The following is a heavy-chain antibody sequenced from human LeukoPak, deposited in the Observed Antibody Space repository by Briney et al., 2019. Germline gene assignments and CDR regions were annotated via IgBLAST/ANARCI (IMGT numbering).Heavy chain of an antibody. CDR3: ARDQGMAYYDSSGYYP. CDR1: GYTFTSYD. V-gene: IGHV1-8*01. CDR2: MNPNSGNT. D-gene: IGHD3-22*01. Sequence: ASVKVSCKASGYTFTSYDINWVRQATGQGLEWMGWMNPNSGNTGYAQRFQGRVTMTRNTSISTAYMELSRLRSDDTAVYYCARDQGMAYYDSSGYYPWGQGTLVTVSS. J-gene: IGHJ5*02.